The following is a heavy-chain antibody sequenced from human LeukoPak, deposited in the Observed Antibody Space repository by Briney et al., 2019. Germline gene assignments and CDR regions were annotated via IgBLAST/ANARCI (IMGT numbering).Heavy chain of an antibody. J-gene: IGHJ4*02. CDR1: GYTFTSYS. D-gene: IGHD5-18*01. CDR3: ARSEDTAMAY. Sequence: ASVTVSCTASGYTFTSYSISWVRQAPGQGLEWMGWISAYNGNTNYAQKLQGRVTMTTDTSTSTAYMELRSLRSDDTAVYYCARSEDTAMAYWGQGTLVTVSS. CDR2: ISAYNGNT. V-gene: IGHV1-18*04.